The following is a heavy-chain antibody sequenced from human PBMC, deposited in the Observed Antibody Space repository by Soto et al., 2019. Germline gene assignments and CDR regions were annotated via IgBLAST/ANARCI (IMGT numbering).Heavy chain of an antibody. CDR1: GFSLTTSEVG. CDR3: ARGTGAGNSCYFDL. CDR2: IYWNDDL. V-gene: IGHV2-5*01. J-gene: IGHJ4*02. Sequence: ESGPTLVNPTQTLTLTCTLSGFSLTTSEVGVGWIRQPPGKALEWLALIYWNDDLRYSPSLRSRLTITKDTSKNQVVLTMTNMDPVDTATYFCARGTGAGNSCYFDLWGQGALVTVSS. D-gene: IGHD6-13*01.